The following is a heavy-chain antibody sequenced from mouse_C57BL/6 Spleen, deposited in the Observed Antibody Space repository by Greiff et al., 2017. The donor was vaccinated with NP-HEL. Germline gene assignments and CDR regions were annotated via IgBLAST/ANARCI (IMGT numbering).Heavy chain of an antibody. Sequence: VQLQQSGPELVKPGASVKISCKASGYTFTDYYINWVKQRPGQGLEWIGWIFPGSGSTYYNEKFKGKATLTVDKSSSTAYMLLSSLTSEDSAVYFCARMGYYGSLYYFDYWGQGTTLTVSS. CDR2: IFPGSGST. D-gene: IGHD1-1*01. CDR3: ARMGYYGSLYYFDY. J-gene: IGHJ2*01. V-gene: IGHV1-75*01. CDR1: GYTFTDYY.